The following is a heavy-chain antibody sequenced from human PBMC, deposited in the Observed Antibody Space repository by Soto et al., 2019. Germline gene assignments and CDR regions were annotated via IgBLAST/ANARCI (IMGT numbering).Heavy chain of an antibody. J-gene: IGHJ6*02. D-gene: IGHD3-16*01. CDR1: NGSISSGGYS. CDR3: ARAPPGPAPRWGV. CDR2: IYPTGKT. V-gene: IGHV4-30-2*01. Sequence: SETLSLTCTVSNGSISSGGYSWSWIRQTPGKGLEWIGYIYPTGKTYYNPSLKNRATLSIDTSQNQFSLQLTSVTAADSAVYYCARAPPGPAPRWGVWGHGTTVTVSS.